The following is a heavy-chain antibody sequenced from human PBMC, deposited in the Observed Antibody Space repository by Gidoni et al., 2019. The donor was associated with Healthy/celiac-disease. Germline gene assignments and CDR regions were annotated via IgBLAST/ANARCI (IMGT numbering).Heavy chain of an antibody. D-gene: IGHD4-4*01. V-gene: IGHV4-30-2*01. CDR2: IYHSCST. J-gene: IGHJ4*02. Sequence: LRRQESGSGLVKPSRTLSLTCAVSGGAISSGGYSWNWIRQPPGKGLEWIGYIYHSCSTYYIPSIKSRVTISVDSSKYQLSLKLSSVTAADTAVSYCARASGTVCYFDYWGQGTLVTVSS. CDR3: ARASGTVCYFDY. CDR1: GGAISSGGYS.